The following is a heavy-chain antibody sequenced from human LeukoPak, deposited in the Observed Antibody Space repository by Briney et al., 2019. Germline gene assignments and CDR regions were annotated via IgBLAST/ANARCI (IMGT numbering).Heavy chain of an antibody. V-gene: IGHV3-7*01. J-gene: IGHJ4*02. CDR1: GFTFSNYW. Sequence: TGGSLRLSCAAAGFTFSNYWMNWVRQDPGKGLEWVANIKQDGSEKYYVDPVKGRFTISRDNAKNSLYLQMNSLRGEDTAIYYCARDFRTGGYWGQGTLVTVSS. D-gene: IGHD1-14*01. CDR3: ARDFRTGGY. CDR2: IKQDGSEK.